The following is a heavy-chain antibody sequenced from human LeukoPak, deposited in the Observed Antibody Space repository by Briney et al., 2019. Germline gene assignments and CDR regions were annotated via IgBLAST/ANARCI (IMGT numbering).Heavy chain of an antibody. CDR1: GGTFSSYA. J-gene: IGHJ6*03. CDR2: IIPIFGTA. Sequence: ASVKVSCKASGGTFSSYAISWVRQAPGQGLEWMGGIIPIFGTANYAQKFQGRVTITADESTSTAYMELSSLRSENTAVYYCARDVELELRSLYYYYMDVWGKGTTVTVSS. CDR3: ARDVELELRSLYYYYMDV. D-gene: IGHD1-7*01. V-gene: IGHV1-69*13.